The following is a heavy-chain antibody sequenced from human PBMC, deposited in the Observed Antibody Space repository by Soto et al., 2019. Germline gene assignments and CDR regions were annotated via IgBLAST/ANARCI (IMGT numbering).Heavy chain of an antibody. CDR3: AREGVVAGSQDF. CDR1: VFMFIDYG. D-gene: IGHD6-19*01. V-gene: IGHV3-33*01. J-gene: IGHJ4*02. Sequence: GGSLRLSWAASVFMFIDYGIHWVRQAPGKGLEWVAIIWFDGSKTYYADSVKGRFTVSRDNIKSTVYLEMNSLRVEDSAMYYCAREGVVAGSQDFWGQGTLVTVSS. CDR2: IWFDGSKT.